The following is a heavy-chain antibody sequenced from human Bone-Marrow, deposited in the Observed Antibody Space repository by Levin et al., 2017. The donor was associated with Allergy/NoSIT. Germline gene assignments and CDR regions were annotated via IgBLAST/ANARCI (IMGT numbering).Heavy chain of an antibody. CDR3: ARFNGYDFDY. V-gene: IGHV4-31*03. D-gene: IGHD5-12*01. CDR2: IYYSGNT. Sequence: HSQTLSLTCTVSGGSISGGGYYWSWIRQHPGKGLEWIGYIYYSGNTYYNPSLKSRVIISVVTSKNQLSLKLTSVTVADTAVYYCARFNGYDFDYWGQGTLVTVSS. J-gene: IGHJ4*02. CDR1: GGSISGGGYY.